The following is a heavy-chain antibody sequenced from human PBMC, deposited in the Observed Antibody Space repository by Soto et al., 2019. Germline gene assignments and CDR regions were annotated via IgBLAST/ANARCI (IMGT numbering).Heavy chain of an antibody. CDR1: GFTFSIAW. D-gene: IGHD2-15*01. V-gene: IGHV3-15*01. CDR3: TTAGSASIPRYYGMDV. Sequence: GGSLRLSCAASGFTFSIAWMNWVRQAPGKGLEWVGRIKSKTDGGTTGYAAPVKGRFTISRDDSKNTLYLQMNSLKTEDTAVYYCTTAGSASIPRYYGMDVWGQGTTVTVSS. J-gene: IGHJ6*02. CDR2: IKSKTDGGTT.